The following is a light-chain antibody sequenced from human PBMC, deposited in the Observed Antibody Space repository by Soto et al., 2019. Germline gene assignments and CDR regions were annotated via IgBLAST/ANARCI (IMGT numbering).Light chain of an antibody. CDR2: YNN. Sequence: QSVLTQPPSASGTPGQRVTISRSGSSSNIGSNTVNWYQQLPGTAPTLLIYYNNQRPSGVPDRFSGSKSGTSASLAISGLQSEDEAHYYCAAWDDSLYGWVFGGGTKVTVL. CDR1: SSNIGSNT. CDR3: AAWDDSLYGWV. J-gene: IGLJ3*02. V-gene: IGLV1-44*01.